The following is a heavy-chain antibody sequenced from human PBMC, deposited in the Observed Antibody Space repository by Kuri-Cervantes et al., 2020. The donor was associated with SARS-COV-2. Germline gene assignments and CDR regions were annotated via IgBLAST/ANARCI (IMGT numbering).Heavy chain of an antibody. Sequence: SVKVSCKASGFTFTSSAMQWVRQARGQRLEWIGWIVVGSGNTNYAQKFQERVTITRDMSTSTAYMELSSLRSEDMAVYYCTAALIDAFDIWGQGTMVTVSS. CDR3: TAALIDAFDI. V-gene: IGHV1-58*02. J-gene: IGHJ3*02. CDR2: IVVGSGNT. CDR1: GFTFTSSA.